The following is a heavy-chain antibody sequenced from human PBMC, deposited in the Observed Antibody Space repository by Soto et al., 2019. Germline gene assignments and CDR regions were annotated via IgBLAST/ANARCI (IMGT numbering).Heavy chain of an antibody. CDR3: ARQRTTVVTQAYFDH. CDR1: GESISSSSYY. Sequence: SETLSLTCIVSGESISSSSYYWGWIRQPPGKGLEWIGSIYYSGRTYYNPSFKSRVTISIDTSKNQFSLKLSSVTATDAAVYYCARQRTTVVTQAYFDHWGQGALVTVS. D-gene: IGHD2-21*02. CDR2: IYYSGRT. V-gene: IGHV4-39*01. J-gene: IGHJ4*02.